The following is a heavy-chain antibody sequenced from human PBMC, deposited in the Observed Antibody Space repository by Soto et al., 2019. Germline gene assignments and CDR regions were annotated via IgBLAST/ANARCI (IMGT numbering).Heavy chain of an antibody. Sequence: SETLSLTCTVSGASISGFYWSWIRKSAGKGLEWIGHIYATGTTDYNPSLKSRVMMSVDTSKKQFSLKLRSVTAADTAVYYCVRDGTKTLRDWFDPWGQGISVTVSS. CDR3: VRDGTKTLRDWFDP. CDR1: GASISGFY. J-gene: IGHJ5*02. D-gene: IGHD1-1*01. V-gene: IGHV4-4*07. CDR2: IYATGTT.